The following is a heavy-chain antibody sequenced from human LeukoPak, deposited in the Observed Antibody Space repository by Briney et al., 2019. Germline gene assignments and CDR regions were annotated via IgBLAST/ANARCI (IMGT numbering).Heavy chain of an antibody. CDR1: GYTFTSYG. J-gene: IGHJ4*02. CDR2: ISAYNGNT. D-gene: IGHD3-10*01. CDR3: ARDRAMVRGAIITFPPDY. Sequence: ASVKVSCKASGYTFTSYGISWVRQAPGQGLEWMGWISAYNGNTNYAQKLQGRVTMTTDTSTSTAYVELRSLRSDDTAVYYCARDRAMVRGAIITFPPDYWGQGTLVTVSS. V-gene: IGHV1-18*04.